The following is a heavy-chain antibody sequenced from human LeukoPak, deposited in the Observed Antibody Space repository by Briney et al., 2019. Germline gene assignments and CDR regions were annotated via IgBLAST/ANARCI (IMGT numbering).Heavy chain of an antibody. V-gene: IGHV3-48*04. J-gene: IGHJ4*02. CDR2: ISSSSSTV. Sequence: PGGSLRLSCAASGFTFTTYTMNWIRQAPGKGLEWVSYISSSSSTVSYADSVKGRFTISRDNAKNSLYLQMNSLRAEDTAVYYCARDGITFGGVIPFDYWGQGTLVTVSS. D-gene: IGHD3-16*02. CDR3: ARDGITFGGVIPFDY. CDR1: GFTFTTYT.